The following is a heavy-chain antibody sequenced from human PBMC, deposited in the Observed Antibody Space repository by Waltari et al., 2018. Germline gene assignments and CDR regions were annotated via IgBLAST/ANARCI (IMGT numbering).Heavy chain of an antibody. CDR1: GGSFSGYY. Sequence: QVQLQQWGAGLLKPSETLSLTCAVYGGSFSGYYWSWIRQPPGKGLEGIGEINHSGSTNDNPATKSRVTISVDTSKTQCALKLSAVTAADTAVYYCARWFGAAAGTTRDYWGQGTLVTVSS. CDR2: INHSGST. J-gene: IGHJ4*02. V-gene: IGHV4-34*01. CDR3: ARWFGAAAGTTRDY. D-gene: IGHD6-13*01.